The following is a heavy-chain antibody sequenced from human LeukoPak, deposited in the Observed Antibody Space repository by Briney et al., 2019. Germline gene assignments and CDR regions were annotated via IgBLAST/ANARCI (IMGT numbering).Heavy chain of an antibody. D-gene: IGHD3-22*01. V-gene: IGHV3-74*01. Sequence: GGSLRLSCAASGFTFSSYWMRWVRQPPGKGLVWVSRIKSDGSTNYADSVKGRFTISRDNAKNTVSLQMNSLRAEDTGVYYCARAPSEIGGYYPEYFRHWGQGTLVTVSS. CDR3: ARAPSEIGGYYPEYFRH. CDR1: GFTFSSYW. CDR2: IKSDGST. J-gene: IGHJ1*01.